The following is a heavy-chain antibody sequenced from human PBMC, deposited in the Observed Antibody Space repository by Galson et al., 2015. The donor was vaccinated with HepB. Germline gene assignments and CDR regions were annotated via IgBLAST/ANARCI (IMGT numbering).Heavy chain of an antibody. CDR3: ARDGEVWYYYGSGSFYY. Sequence: SVKVSCKASGSTFTSYAMHWVRQAPGQRLEWMGWINAGNGNAKYSQKFQGRVTITRDTSASTAYMELSSLRSEDTAVYYCARDGEVWYYYGSGSFYYWGQGTLVTVSS. CDR2: INAGNGNA. CDR1: GSTFTSYA. J-gene: IGHJ4*02. D-gene: IGHD3-10*01. V-gene: IGHV1-3*01.